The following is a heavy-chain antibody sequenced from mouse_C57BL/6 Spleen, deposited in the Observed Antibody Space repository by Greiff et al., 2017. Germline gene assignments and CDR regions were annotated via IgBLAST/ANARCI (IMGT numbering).Heavy chain of an antibody. Sequence: VQGVESGPELVKPGASVKISCKASGYAFSSSWMNWVKQRPGKGLEWIGRIYPGDGDTNYNGKFKGKATLTADKSSSTAYMQLSSLTSEDSAVYFCATRGYDYDAPLAMDYWGQGTSVTVSS. CDR2: IYPGDGDT. CDR3: ATRGYDYDAPLAMDY. V-gene: IGHV1-82*01. D-gene: IGHD2-4*01. CDR1: GYAFSSSW. J-gene: IGHJ4*01.